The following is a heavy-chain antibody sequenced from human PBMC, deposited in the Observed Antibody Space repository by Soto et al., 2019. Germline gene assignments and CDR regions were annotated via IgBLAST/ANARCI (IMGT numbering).Heavy chain of an antibody. D-gene: IGHD5-18*01. CDR2: IYYSGST. V-gene: IGHV4-39*01. Sequence: ASETLSLTCTVSGGSISSSSNYWGWIRQPPGKGLEWIASIYYSGSTYYNPSLKSRVTISVDTSKNQFSLKLSSVTAADTAVYYCARRGYSYGYHYFDYWGQGTLVTVSS. CDR1: GGSISSSSNY. CDR3: ARRGYSYGYHYFDY. J-gene: IGHJ4*02.